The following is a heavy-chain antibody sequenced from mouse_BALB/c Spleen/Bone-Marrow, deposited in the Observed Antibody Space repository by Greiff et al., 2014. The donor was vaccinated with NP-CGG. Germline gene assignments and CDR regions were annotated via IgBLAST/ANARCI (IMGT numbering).Heavy chain of an antibody. V-gene: IGHV5-9-3*01. Sequence: DVHLVESGGGLVKPGGSLKLSCAAYGFTFSSYATSWVRQTPEKRLEWVATISSGGSYTYYPDSVKGRFTISRDNAKNTLYLQMSSLRSEDTAMYYCARHGITRLLDYWGQGTTLTVSS. CDR1: GFTFSSYA. CDR2: ISSGGSYT. J-gene: IGHJ2*01. CDR3: ARHGITRLLDY. D-gene: IGHD2-4*01.